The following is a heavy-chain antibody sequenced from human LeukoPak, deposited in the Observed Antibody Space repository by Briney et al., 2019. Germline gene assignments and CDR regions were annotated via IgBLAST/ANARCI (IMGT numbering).Heavy chain of an antibody. CDR3: ARDQMGDIAAAGTPVLFNY. V-gene: IGHV1-2*02. CDR2: INPNSGGT. Sequence: ASVKVSCKASGYTFTGYYMHWVRQAPGQGLEWMGLINPNSGGTNYAQKFQGRVTMTRDTSISTAYMELSRLRSDDTAVYYCARDQMGDIAAAGTPVLFNYWGQGTLVTVSS. J-gene: IGHJ4*02. D-gene: IGHD6-13*01. CDR1: GYTFTGYY.